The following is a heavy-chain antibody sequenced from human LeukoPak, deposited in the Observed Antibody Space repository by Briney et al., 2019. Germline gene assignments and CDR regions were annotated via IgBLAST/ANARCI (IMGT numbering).Heavy chain of an antibody. CDR1: GDTFTTYD. CDR3: ARSTMGARRKYDY. D-gene: IGHD1-26*01. V-gene: IGHV1-8*01. Sequence: ASVKVSCKASGDTFTTYDVNWVRQATGPGLEWMGWLNPNSGNTGYVQKFQGRVTMTMNTSISTAYMELTSLTSEDTAVYYCARSTMGARRKYDYWGQGTLVTVSS. CDR2: LNPNSGNT. J-gene: IGHJ4*02.